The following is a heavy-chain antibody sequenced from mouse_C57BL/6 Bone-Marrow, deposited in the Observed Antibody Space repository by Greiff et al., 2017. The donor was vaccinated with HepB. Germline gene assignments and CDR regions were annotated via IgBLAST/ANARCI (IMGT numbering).Heavy chain of an antibody. CDR3: ARRDYYGSSYDYFDY. V-gene: IGHV1-82*01. D-gene: IGHD1-1*01. CDR1: GYAFSSSW. CDR2: IYPGDGDN. J-gene: IGHJ2*01. Sequence: QVQLQQSGPELVKPGASVKISCKASGYAFSSSWMNWVKQRPGKGLEWIGRIYPGDGDNNYNGKFKGKATLTADKSSSTAYMQLSSLTSEDSAVYFCARRDYYGSSYDYFDYWGQGPTLTVSS.